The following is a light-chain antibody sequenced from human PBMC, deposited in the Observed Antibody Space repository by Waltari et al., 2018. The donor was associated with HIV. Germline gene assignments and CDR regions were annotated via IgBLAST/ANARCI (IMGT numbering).Light chain of an antibody. J-gene: IGLJ2*01. V-gene: IGLV3-10*01. CDR2: EDN. CDR3: YSTDSSGNHRV. Sequence: SYELTQPPSVSVTPGQTARNTCSGEALPKKYAYWYQQKSGQAPGLVIYEDNKRPSGIPERFSGSSSGTMATLTISGAQVEDEADYYCYSTDSSGNHRVFGGGTELIVL. CDR1: ALPKKY.